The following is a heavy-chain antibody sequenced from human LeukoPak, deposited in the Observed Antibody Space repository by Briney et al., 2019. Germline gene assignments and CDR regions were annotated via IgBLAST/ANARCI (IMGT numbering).Heavy chain of an antibody. CDR3: AGGASSTVHY. J-gene: IGHJ4*02. CDR2: INGDGSL. D-gene: IGHD6-13*01. CDR1: GLTFSTYW. V-gene: IGHV3-74*01. Sequence: GGSLRLSCAASGLTFSTYWMHWVRQAPGKGLVWVSRINGDGSLSYADSVKGRFTISRDNTKNMLYLQMNSLRAEDTAVYYCAGGASSTVHYWSQGTLVTVSS.